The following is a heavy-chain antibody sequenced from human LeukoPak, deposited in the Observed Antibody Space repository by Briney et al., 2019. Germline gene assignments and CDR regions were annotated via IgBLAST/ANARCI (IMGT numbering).Heavy chain of an antibody. J-gene: IGHJ4*02. CDR3: TRTYYYDSRDYLDY. CDR1: GFTFSSYW. D-gene: IGHD3-22*01. Sequence: GGSLRLSCAASGFTFSSYWMHWVGQVPGRGLVWVSRIKTDGSNTVYADNVKGRFTISRDNAKNTLYLQMNSLRVEDTAVYYCTRTYYYDSRDYLDYWGQGALVTVSS. CDR2: IKTDGSNT. V-gene: IGHV3-74*01.